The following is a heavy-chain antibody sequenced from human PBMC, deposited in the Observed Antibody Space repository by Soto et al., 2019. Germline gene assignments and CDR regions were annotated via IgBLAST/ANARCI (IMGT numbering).Heavy chain of an antibody. V-gene: IGHV4-39*01. CDR2: IYYSGST. D-gene: IGHD4-17*01. J-gene: IGHJ4*02. Sequence: SETLSLTCTVSGGSISSSSYYWGWIRQPPGKGLEWIGSIYYSGSTYYNPSLKSRVTISVDTSKNQFSLKLSSVTAADTAVYYCARFSSTVTGFDYWGQGTLVTVSS. CDR3: ARFSSTVTGFDY. CDR1: GGSISSSSYY.